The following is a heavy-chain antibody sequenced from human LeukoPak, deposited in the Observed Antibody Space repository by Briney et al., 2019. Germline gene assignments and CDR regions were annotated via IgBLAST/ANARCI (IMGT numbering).Heavy chain of an antibody. J-gene: IGHJ4*02. CDR2: ISPTTAYI. Sequence: GGSLRLSCATSGFNFGAYTMNWVRQAPGKGLDWVSSISPTTAYIHYADSMKGRFTISRDNARRSLYLQMNSLRVEDTAMYYCVSSLHGFSYGPGYWGQGTLVIVSS. V-gene: IGHV3-21*01. D-gene: IGHD3-10*01. CDR1: GFNFGAYT. CDR3: VSSLHGFSYGPGY.